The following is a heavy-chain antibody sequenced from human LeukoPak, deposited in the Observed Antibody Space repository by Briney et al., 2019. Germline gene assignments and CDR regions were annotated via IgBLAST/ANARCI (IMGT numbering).Heavy chain of an antibody. D-gene: IGHD6-13*01. CDR1: GYTFTGYY. CDR3: ATLKVETSIAAAGTAAYYYYYYMDV. CDR2: INPNSGGT. V-gene: IGHV1-2*02. J-gene: IGHJ6*03. Sequence: GASVKVSCKASGYTFTGYYMHWVRQAPGQGLEWMGWINPNSGGTNYAQKLQGRVTMTTDTSTSTAYMELRSLRSDDTAVYYCATLKVETSIAAAGTAAYYYYYYMDVWGKGTTVTVSS.